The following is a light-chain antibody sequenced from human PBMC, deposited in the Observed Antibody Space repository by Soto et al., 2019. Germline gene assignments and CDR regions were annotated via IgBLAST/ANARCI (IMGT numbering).Light chain of an antibody. CDR1: QSVSNDF. CDR2: GAS. CDR3: QQYGSSPPRT. V-gene: IGKV3-20*01. J-gene: IGKJ1*01. Sequence: IVLTQSPGILSLSPGERATLSCRASQSVSNDFLAWYQQKPGQAPRLLIYGASTRATDVPDRFSGSGSGADFTLTISRLEPEDFAVYYCQQYGSSPPRTFGQGTKVE.